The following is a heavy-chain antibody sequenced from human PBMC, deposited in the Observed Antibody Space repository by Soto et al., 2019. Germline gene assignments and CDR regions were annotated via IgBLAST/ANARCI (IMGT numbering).Heavy chain of an antibody. J-gene: IGHJ4*02. V-gene: IGHV6-1*01. CDR2: TGYTSKWYN. CDR3: ARGKYSAFDY. CDR1: GDSISTNNVA. D-gene: IGHD5-18*01. Sequence: QVQLQQSGPGLVKPSQTLSLTCAISGDSISTNNVAWNWIRQSPSGGLEWLGRTGYTSKWYNDYAVSVRSRITINPDTSKNQFSLQLNSVTLDDTDVYYCARGKYSAFDYWGQGTLVTVSS.